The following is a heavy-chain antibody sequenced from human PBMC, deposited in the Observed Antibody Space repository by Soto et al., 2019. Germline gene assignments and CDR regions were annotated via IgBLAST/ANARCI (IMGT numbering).Heavy chain of an antibody. V-gene: IGHV4-4*02. Sequence: XESLSLPRAVCCDSMNSTQWWNWVRQPPGKGLEWIVQISHSGSTNYNPSLTSRVNKSVDKSKNHFSLKLTSVTAADTAVYYCAARHFWSGPWTDTRLDDWGQGTLVTVSS. CDR1: CDSMNSTQW. J-gene: IGHJ4*02. CDR2: ISHSGST. D-gene: IGHD3-3*02. CDR3: AARHFWSGPWTDTRLDD.